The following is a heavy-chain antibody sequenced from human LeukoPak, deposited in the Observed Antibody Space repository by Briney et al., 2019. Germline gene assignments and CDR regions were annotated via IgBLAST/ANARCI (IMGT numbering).Heavy chain of an antibody. CDR3: ARDDGSNCV. CDR1: RYTLTADY. J-gene: IGHJ4*02. V-gene: IGHV1-2*02. Sequence: ASVKVPPKASRYTLTADYMHSGPQAPGQGLEWMGLINPNSGGTNYAQKFQGRVTMTRDTSMRTAYMELSRLRSDDTAVYYCARDDGSNCVWGQGTLVTVSS. CDR2: INPNSGGT. D-gene: IGHD5-24*01.